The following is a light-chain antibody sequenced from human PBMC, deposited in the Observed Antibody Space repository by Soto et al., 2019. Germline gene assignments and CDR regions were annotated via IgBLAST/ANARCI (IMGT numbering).Light chain of an antibody. CDR3: QQYGSSPPT. CDR1: QSVSSNY. CDR2: GAS. Sequence: EIVLTQSPGTLSLSPGERATLSCRASQSVSSNYLAWYQRKPGQAPRLLIYGASNRATDIPNRFSGSGSGTDFTLTITRLEPEDFVVYYCQQYGSSPPTFGQGPKVEI. J-gene: IGKJ1*01. V-gene: IGKV3-20*01.